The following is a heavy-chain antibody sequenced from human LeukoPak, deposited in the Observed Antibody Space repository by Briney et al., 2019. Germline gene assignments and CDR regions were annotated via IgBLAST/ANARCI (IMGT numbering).Heavy chain of an antibody. J-gene: IGHJ3*02. D-gene: IGHD2-15*01. V-gene: IGHV3-15*01. CDR1: GFTSNNAW. CDR2: IKSKTDGGTA. CDR3: TTAPCSTGSCYPDDAFDI. Sequence: PGGSLRLSCAASGFTSNNAWMTWVRQAPGKGLEWVGRIKSKTDGGTADYTAPVKGRFTISREDSKNTLYLQMNSLKTEDTAVYYCTTAPCSTGSCYPDDAFDIWGQGTMVTVSS.